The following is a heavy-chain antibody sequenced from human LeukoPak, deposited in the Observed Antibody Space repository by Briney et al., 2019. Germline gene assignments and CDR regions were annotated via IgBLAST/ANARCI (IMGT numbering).Heavy chain of an antibody. CDR2: IIPIFGTA. J-gene: IGHJ4*02. V-gene: IGHV1-69*13. CDR1: GGTFSSYA. CDR3: ASGGPGAAAVVGYYFDY. D-gene: IGHD6-13*01. Sequence: WASVKVSCKASGGTFSSYAISWVRQATGQGLEWMGGIIPIFGTANYAQKFQGRVTITADESTSTAYMELSSLRSEDTAVYYCASGGPGAAAVVGYYFDYWGQGTLVTVSS.